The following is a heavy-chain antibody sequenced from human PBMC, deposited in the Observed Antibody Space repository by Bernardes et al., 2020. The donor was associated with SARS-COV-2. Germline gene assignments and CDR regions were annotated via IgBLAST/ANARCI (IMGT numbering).Heavy chain of an antibody. CDR1: GYSFISYW. V-gene: IGHV5-51*01. CDR3: ARRTPNNVDYGFEY. J-gene: IGHJ4*02. D-gene: IGHD4-17*01. CDR2: IYPGDSDT. Sequence: GESLKISCKGSGYSFISYWIGWVRQMPGKGLEWMGIIYPGDSDTRYSPSFQGQVTISADKSVSTVYLQWSSLKASDTAMYYCARRTPNNVDYGFEYWGQGTLVTASA.